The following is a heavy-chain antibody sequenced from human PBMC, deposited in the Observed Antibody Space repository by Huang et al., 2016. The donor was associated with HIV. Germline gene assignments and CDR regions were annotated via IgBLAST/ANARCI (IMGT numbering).Heavy chain of an antibody. V-gene: IGHV3-30*03. J-gene: IGHJ1*01. Sequence: QVQLVESGGGVVQPGRSLRLSCAASGFIFSNYGMHWVCQAPGKGLEWGELISYDGRNKYYTDSVKGRFAISRDNSKNTLYLQMNSLRAEDTAVYYCALKGDSSGWEYFRHWGQGTLVTVSS. CDR1: GFIFSNYG. D-gene: IGHD6-19*01. CDR2: ISYDGRNK. CDR3: ALKGDSSGWEYFRH.